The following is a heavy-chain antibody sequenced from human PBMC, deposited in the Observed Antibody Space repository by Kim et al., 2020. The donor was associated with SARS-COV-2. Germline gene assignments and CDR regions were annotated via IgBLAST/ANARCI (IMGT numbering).Heavy chain of an antibody. Sequence: SETLSLTCTVSGGSISSSSYYWGWIRQPPGKGLEWIGSIYYSGSTYYNPSLKSRVTISVDTSKNQFSLKLSSVTAADTAVYYCAGSDSSSSAGRFDYWGQGTLVTVSS. D-gene: IGHD6-6*01. CDR2: IYYSGST. CDR1: GGSISSSSYY. V-gene: IGHV4-39*01. J-gene: IGHJ4*02. CDR3: AGSDSSSSAGRFDY.